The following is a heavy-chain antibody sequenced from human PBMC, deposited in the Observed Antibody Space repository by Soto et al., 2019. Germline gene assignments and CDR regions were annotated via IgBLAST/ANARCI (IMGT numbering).Heavy chain of an antibody. V-gene: IGHV5-51*01. CDR2: IYPGDSDT. D-gene: IGHD5-18*01. J-gene: IGHJ4*02. Sequence: PWQPLRISCKGSGERFTDYGSVWVGQMPGKGLEWMGIIYPGDSDTRDSPSFQGQVTISADKSISTAYLPWSSLKASDTAMYYCARSMGYSYGSLFVLFDYWGQVTLVTVSS. CDR1: GERFTDYG. CDR3: ARSMGYSYGSLFVLFDY.